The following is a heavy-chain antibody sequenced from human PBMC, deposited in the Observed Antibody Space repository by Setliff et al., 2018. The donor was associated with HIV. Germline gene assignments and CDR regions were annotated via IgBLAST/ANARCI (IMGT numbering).Heavy chain of an antibody. Sequence: PSETLSLTCTVSGGSINSGHYYWSWIRHHPGKGLEWIGYIYYSGSTYYNSSLKSRVIISVDTSKNQFSLKLSSVTAADSAVYYCARENYDSSMDVWGQGTTVTVSS. V-gene: IGHV4-31*03. J-gene: IGHJ6*02. D-gene: IGHD3-3*01. CDR1: GGSINSGHYY. CDR3: ARENYDSSMDV. CDR2: IYYSGST.